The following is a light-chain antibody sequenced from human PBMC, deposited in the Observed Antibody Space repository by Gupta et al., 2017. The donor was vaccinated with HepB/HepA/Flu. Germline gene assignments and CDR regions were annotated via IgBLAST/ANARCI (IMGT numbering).Light chain of an antibody. CDR2: ENS. CDR3: GTWDSSLGGGV. V-gene: IGLV1-51*02. CDR1: SSNIGNNY. J-gene: IGLJ3*02. Sequence: QSVLTQPPSVSAAPGQKVTIYCSGSSSNIGNNYVSWYQQVPGTAPKLLIYENSKRPSGIPDRFSGSRSGTSATLGITGLQTGDEAYYYCGTWDSSLGGGVFGGGTKLTVL.